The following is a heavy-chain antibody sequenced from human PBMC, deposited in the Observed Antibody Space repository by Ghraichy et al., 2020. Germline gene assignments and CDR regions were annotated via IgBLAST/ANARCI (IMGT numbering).Heavy chain of an antibody. CDR2: IYYSGST. J-gene: IGHJ4*02. V-gene: IGHV4-59*01. Sequence: SETLSLTCTVSGGSISSYYWSWIRQPPGKGLEWIGYIYYSGSTNYNPSLKSRVTISVDTSKNQFSLKLSSVTAADTALYYCARDRTVEMATITEYYFDYWGQGTLVTVSS. CDR1: GGSISSYY. CDR3: ARDRTVEMATITEYYFDY. D-gene: IGHD5-24*01.